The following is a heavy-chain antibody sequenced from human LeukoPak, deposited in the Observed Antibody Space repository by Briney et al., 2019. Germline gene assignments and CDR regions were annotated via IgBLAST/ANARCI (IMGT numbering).Heavy chain of an antibody. V-gene: IGHV3-11*04. CDR1: GFTFSSYA. Sequence: GGSLRLSCAASGFTFSSYAMSWIRQAPGKGLEWVSYISSSGSTIYYADSVKGRFTISRDNAKNSLYLQMNSLRAEGTAVYYCASGSSSWSDPLGYWGQGTLVTVSS. CDR3: ASGSSSWSDPLGY. J-gene: IGHJ4*02. D-gene: IGHD6-13*01. CDR2: ISSSGSTI.